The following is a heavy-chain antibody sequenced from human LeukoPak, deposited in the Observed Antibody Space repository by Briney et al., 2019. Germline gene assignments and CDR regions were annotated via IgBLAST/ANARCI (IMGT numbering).Heavy chain of an antibody. Sequence: PSETPSLTCSVSGGFNTHYYWSWIRQPPGKGLEWIGYFYHSGSTNYNPSLKSRVTISVDTSKNHFSLKLSSVTAADTAVYYCARGQWLPVFDFWGQGTLVTVSS. D-gene: IGHD3-22*01. CDR2: FYHSGST. V-gene: IGHV4-59*01. CDR3: ARGQWLPVFDF. CDR1: GGFNTHYY. J-gene: IGHJ4*02.